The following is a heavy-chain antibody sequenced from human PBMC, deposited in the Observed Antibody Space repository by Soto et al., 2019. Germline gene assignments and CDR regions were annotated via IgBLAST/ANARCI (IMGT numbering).Heavy chain of an antibody. CDR3: VRDGTKTLRNWFDP. V-gene: IGHV4-4*07. CDR2: IYATGTT. D-gene: IGHD1-1*01. J-gene: IGHJ5*02. CDR1: GASIRGFY. Sequence: PSLTCTVSGASIRGFYWSWIRKSAGKGLEWIGRIYATGTTDYNPFLKSRVMMSVDTSKKQFSRKLRLVTAADTAVYYCVRDGTKTLRNWFDPWGQGISVTVSS.